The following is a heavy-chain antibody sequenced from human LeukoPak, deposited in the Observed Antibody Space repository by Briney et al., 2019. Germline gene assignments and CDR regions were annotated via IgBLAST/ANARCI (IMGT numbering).Heavy chain of an antibody. CDR3: ARGRRVAAAGYYFDY. D-gene: IGHD6-13*01. CDR1: AFSLNAYN. J-gene: IGHJ4*02. V-gene: IGHV3-21*04. Sequence: GGSLRLSCAASAFSLNAYNMNWVHQAPGKGLEWVSSISYTGTYIYYADSVKGRFTISRDNAQNSLYLQMNSLRAEDTAVYYCARGRRVAAAGYYFDYWGQGTLVTVSS. CDR2: ISYTGTYI.